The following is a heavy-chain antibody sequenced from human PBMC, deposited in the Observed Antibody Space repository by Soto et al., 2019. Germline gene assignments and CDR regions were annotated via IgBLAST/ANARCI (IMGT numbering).Heavy chain of an antibody. CDR1: GFSFSSYS. J-gene: IGHJ4*02. D-gene: IGHD1-1*01. Sequence: EVQLVESGGGLVQPGGSLRLSCADSGFSFSSYSMNWVRQAPGKGLEWVSYISSGSTTKYYADSVKGRFTISRDNGKSSLYRQMNSLRDEDTAVYYCARNRVAGWNPFAYWGQGTLVTVTS. V-gene: IGHV3-48*02. CDR2: ISSGSTTK. CDR3: ARNRVAGWNPFAY.